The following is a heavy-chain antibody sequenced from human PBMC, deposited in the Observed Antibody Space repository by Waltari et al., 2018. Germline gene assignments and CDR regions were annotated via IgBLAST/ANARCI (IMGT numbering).Heavy chain of an antibody. Sequence: QVQLQESGPGLVKPSGTLSLTCAVSGGPISSSNWWSWVRQPPGKGLEWIGEIYHSGVNNYNPSLKSRVTISVDKSKNQFSLKLSSVTAADTAVYYCARALSGSYYYFDYWGQGTLVTVSS. CDR2: IYHSGVN. CDR1: GGPISSSNW. D-gene: IGHD1-26*01. CDR3: ARALSGSYYYFDY. V-gene: IGHV4-4*02. J-gene: IGHJ4*02.